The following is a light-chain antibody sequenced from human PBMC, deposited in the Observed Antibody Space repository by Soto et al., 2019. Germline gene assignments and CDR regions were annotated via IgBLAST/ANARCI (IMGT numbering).Light chain of an antibody. CDR3: QQANSFPIT. V-gene: IGKV1-39*01. J-gene: IGKJ5*01. CDR2: AAY. CDR1: QSISSY. Sequence: DIQVTQSPSSLSASVGDTVTITCRTSQSISSYLSWYQQKPGKAPKLLIYAAYTLQSGVPSRFSGSGSGTEFTLTISSLQPEDFAAYYCQQANSFPITFGQRGLLAVK.